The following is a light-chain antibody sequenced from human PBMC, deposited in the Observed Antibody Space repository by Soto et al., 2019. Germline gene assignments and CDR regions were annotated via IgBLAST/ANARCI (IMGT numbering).Light chain of an antibody. J-gene: IGKJ4*01. CDR1: QSLLHSNGYNY. CDR3: MQSLQTLLT. CDR2: FGS. Sequence: DIVMTQSPLSLPVTPGEPASISCRSSQSLLHSNGYNYLDWYLQKPGQSPQLLIYFGSNRASGVPARFRRSGSGTDFTLKISRVEAEDVGVYYCMQSLQTLLTFGGGTKVEIK. V-gene: IGKV2-28*01.